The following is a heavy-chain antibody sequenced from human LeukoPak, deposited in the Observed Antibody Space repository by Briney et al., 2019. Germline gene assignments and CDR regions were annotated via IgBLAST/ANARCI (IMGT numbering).Heavy chain of an antibody. CDR3: ASRRDGYNFRGLDI. V-gene: IGHV3-48*04. CDR2: ISPSSSAI. Sequence: PGGSLRLSCAASGFTFSSYSMNWVHQAPGKGLEWVSYISPSSSAIHYADSVKGRFTISRDNAKSTLYLQMNSLRAEDTAVYYCASRRDGYNFRGLDIWGQGTKVTVSS. D-gene: IGHD5-24*01. CDR1: GFTFSSYS. J-gene: IGHJ3*02.